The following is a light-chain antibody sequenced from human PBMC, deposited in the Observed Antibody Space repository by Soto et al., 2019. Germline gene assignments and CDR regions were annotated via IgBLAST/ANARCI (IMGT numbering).Light chain of an antibody. CDR3: QQYGASPLT. Sequence: DIQMTQSPSSLSASVGDRVTITCRASQSISSYLNWYQQKPGKAPKLLIYAASSLQSGVPSRFSGSGSGTDFTLTISRLEPEDFAVYYCQQYGASPLTFCGGTKVEIK. V-gene: IGKV1-39*01. CDR1: QSISSY. CDR2: AAS. J-gene: IGKJ4*01.